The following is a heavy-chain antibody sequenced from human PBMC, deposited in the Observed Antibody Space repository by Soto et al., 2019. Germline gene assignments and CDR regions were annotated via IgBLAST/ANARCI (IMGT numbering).Heavy chain of an antibody. CDR3: AIGRDGDY. J-gene: IGHJ4*02. Sequence: QIHLVQSGAEVKKPGASVKVSCKGSGYGFTTYGITWVRQAPGQGLEWMAWISAHNGNTNYAQKLQGRVTVTRDTSTSRAYMELRSPRSDGTAVYYCAIGRDGDYWGQGALVTVSP. D-gene: IGHD6-6*01. CDR1: GYGFTTYG. CDR2: ISAHNGNT. V-gene: IGHV1-18*01.